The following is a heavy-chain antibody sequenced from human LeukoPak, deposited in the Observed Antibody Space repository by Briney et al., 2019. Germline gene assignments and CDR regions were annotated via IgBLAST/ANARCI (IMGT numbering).Heavy chain of an antibody. Sequence: GGSLRLSCAASGFKFDNYGMSWVRQAPGKGLEWVCAINWNGPWTGYADSVKGRFTISRDNAKNSLYLQMNSLRAEDTALYYCAGYYYYSSRGFALWGQGTLVTVSA. V-gene: IGHV3-20*04. J-gene: IGHJ5*02. CDR3: AGYYYYSSRGFAL. CDR1: GFKFDNYG. D-gene: IGHD3-22*01. CDR2: INWNGPWT.